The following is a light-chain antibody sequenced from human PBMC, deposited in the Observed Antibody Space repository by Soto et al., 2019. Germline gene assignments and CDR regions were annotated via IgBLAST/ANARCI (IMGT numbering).Light chain of an antibody. J-gene: IGKJ5*01. CDR1: QSISSY. CDR2: AAS. Sequence: DIQMTQSPSSLSASVGDRVTITCRASQSISSYLNWYQQKPGKAPKLLIYAASSLQSGVPSRFSGSGSGTDFTLTISSLQPEDFKTYYCQQSYSNPITFGQGTRLEIK. CDR3: QQSYSNPIT. V-gene: IGKV1-39*01.